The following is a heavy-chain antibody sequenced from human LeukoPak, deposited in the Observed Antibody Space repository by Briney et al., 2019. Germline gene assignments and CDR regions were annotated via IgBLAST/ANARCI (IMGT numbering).Heavy chain of an antibody. CDR3: AREGTLERFDY. CDR2: IYYSGST. CDR1: GGSISSSSYY. V-gene: IGHV4-39*07. J-gene: IGHJ4*02. Sequence: PSETLSLTCTVSGGSISSSSYYWGWIRQPPGKGLEWIGSIYYSGSTYYNPSLKSRVTISVDTSKNQFSLKLSSVTAADTAVYYCAREGTLERFDYWGQGTLVTVSS. D-gene: IGHD1-1*01.